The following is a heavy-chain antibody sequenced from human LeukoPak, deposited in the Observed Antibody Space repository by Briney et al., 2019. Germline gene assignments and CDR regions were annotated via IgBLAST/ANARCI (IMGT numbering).Heavy chain of an antibody. Sequence: TSSETLSLTCAVYGGSFSGYYWSWIRQPPGKGLEWIGEINHSGSTNYNPSLKSRVTISVDTSKNQFSLKLSSVTAADTAVYYCARPLTTSCTNGVCYNYAFDIWGQGTMVTVSS. CDR1: GGSFSGYY. CDR2: INHSGST. V-gene: IGHV4-34*01. CDR3: ARPLTTSCTNGVCYNYAFDI. J-gene: IGHJ3*02. D-gene: IGHD2-8*01.